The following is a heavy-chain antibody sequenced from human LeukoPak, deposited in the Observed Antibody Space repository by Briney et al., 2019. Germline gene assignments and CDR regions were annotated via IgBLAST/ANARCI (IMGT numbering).Heavy chain of an antibody. J-gene: IGHJ4*02. CDR2: ISYDGSNK. D-gene: IGHD3-3*01. CDR3: ARGSTIFGVVTPPDYFGY. V-gene: IGHV3-30-3*02. Sequence: GGSLRLSCAASGFTFSSYAMHWVRQAPGKGLEWVAVISYDGSNKYYADSVKGRFTISRDNSKNTLYLQMNSLRAEDTAVYYCARGSTIFGVVTPPDYFGYWGQGTLVTVSS. CDR1: GFTFSSYA.